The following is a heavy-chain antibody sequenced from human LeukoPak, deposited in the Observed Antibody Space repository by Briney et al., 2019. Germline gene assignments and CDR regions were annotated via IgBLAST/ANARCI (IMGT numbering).Heavy chain of an antibody. CDR2: IYTSGST. D-gene: IGHD6-19*01. Sequence: SETLSLTCTVPGGSISSGSYYWSWIRQPAGKGLEWIGRIYTSGSTNYNPSLKSRVTISVDTSKNQFSLKLSSVTAADTAVYYCARGYSSGWYQDVFDIWGQGTMVTVSS. J-gene: IGHJ3*02. V-gene: IGHV4-61*02. CDR3: ARGYSSGWYQDVFDI. CDR1: GGSISSGSYY.